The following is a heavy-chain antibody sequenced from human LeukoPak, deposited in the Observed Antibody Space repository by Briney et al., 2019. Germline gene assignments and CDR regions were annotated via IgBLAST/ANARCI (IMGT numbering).Heavy chain of an antibody. CDR3: ARWGLREEGIDY. Sequence: PSETLSLTCTVSGGSISSGSYYWSWIRQPSGKGLEWIGRIYTSGSTNYNPSLKSRVTISVDTSKNQFSLKLSSVTAADTAVYYCARWGLREEGIDYWGQGTLVTVSS. V-gene: IGHV4-61*02. J-gene: IGHJ4*02. CDR1: GGSISSGSYY. D-gene: IGHD3-16*01. CDR2: IYTSGST.